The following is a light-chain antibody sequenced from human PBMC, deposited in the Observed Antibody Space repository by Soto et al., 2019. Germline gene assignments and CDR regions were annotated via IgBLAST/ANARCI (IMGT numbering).Light chain of an antibody. CDR1: QSVSSY. J-gene: IGKJ5*01. CDR2: DAS. V-gene: IGKV3-11*01. Sequence: EIVLTQSPATLSLSPGERATLACRASQSVSSYLAWYQQKPGQAPRVLIYDASNRATGIPARFSGSGSGTDFTLTISSLEPEDFAVYYCQQRSNLITFGQWTRLETK. CDR3: QQRSNLIT.